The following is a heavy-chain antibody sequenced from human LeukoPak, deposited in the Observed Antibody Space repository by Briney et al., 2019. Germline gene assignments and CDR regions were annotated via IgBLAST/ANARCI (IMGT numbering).Heavy chain of an antibody. CDR2: IYYSGST. CDR3: ASLYGSGSSKIDY. J-gene: IGHJ4*02. Sequence: PSQTLSLTCTVSGGSISSGDYYWSWIRQPPGEGLEWIGYIYYSGSTYYNPSLKSRVTISVDTSKNQFSLKLSSVTAADTAVYYCASLYGSGSSKIDYWGQGTLVTVSS. CDR1: GGSISSGDYY. D-gene: IGHD3-10*01. V-gene: IGHV4-30-4*01.